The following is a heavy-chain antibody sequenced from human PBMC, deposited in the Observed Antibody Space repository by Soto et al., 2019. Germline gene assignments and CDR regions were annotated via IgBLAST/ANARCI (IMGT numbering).Heavy chain of an antibody. J-gene: IGHJ6*02. Sequence: SVKVSCKASGGTFSSYAISWLRHATGQGLEWMGGIIPIFGTANYAQKFQGRVTITADKSTSTAYMELNSLRSEDTAVYYCARSDPAYAYGLNVWGQGTTVTVSS. CDR3: ARSDPAYAYGLNV. CDR2: IIPIFGTA. D-gene: IGHD3-10*01. V-gene: IGHV1-69*06. CDR1: GGTFSSYA.